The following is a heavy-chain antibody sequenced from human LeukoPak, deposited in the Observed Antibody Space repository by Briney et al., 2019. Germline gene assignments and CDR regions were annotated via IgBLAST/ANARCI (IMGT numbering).Heavy chain of an antibody. Sequence: GGSLRLSCAASDFSFITYAMSWVRQAPGKGLEWVSTISGGGDATYYADSVKGRFTISRDNSKNTLYLQMNSLRAEDTAVYYCAKKYSTGLDPWGQGTLVTVSS. CDR3: AKKYSTGLDP. CDR2: ISGGGDAT. V-gene: IGHV3-23*01. CDR1: DFSFITYA. J-gene: IGHJ5*02. D-gene: IGHD1-26*01.